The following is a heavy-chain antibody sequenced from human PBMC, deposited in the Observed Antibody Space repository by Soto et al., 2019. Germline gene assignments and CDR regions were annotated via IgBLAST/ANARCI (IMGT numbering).Heavy chain of an antibody. CDR3: ARLYSIHCVRGNCYFGDNFHH. Sequence: QVQLQESGPGLVKPSETLSLTCTVSGGSIGTYYWSWIRQPRGKGLEWIGYIHYSGDTNFNPSLASRVSISLDTSEPQLSPQLSSLTPAATALYYCARLYSIHCVRGNCYFGDNFHHWGQGTLVTFSS. V-gene: IGHV4-59*12. CDR2: IHYSGDT. J-gene: IGHJ1*01. CDR1: GGSIGTYY. D-gene: IGHD2-15*01.